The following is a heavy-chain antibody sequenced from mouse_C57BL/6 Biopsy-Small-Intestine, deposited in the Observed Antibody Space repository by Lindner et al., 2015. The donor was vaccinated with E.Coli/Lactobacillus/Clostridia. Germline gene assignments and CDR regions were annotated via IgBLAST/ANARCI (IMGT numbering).Heavy chain of an antibody. CDR2: IDPSDSYT. V-gene: IGHV1-69*02. CDR1: GYTFTSYW. D-gene: IGHD3-3*01. J-gene: IGHJ3*01. Sequence: VQLQESGAELVKPGASVKLSCKASGYTFTSYWMHWVKQRPGQGLEWIGEIDPSDSYTYYNQKFKGKATLTVDKSSSTAYMQFSSLTSEDSAVYYCAREGTWGQGTLVTVSA. CDR3: AREGT.